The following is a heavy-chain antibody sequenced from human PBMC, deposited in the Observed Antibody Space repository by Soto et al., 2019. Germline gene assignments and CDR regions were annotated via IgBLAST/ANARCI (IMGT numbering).Heavy chain of an antibody. CDR3: GRDDYGIFPY. J-gene: IGHJ4*02. V-gene: IGHV1-2*02. Sequence: ASVKVSCKASGYSISAYYIHWVRQAPGQGLEWMGWIDPKNGGTVSAQKFQGRLTMTRDTSISTVNMDLSGLTSDDTALYYCGRDDYGIFPYWGQGSLVTVSS. CDR2: IDPKNGGT. CDR1: GYSISAYY. D-gene: IGHD3-10*01.